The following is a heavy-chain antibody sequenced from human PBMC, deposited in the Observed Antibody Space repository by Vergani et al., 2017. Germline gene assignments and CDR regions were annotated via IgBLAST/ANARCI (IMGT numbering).Heavy chain of an antibody. CDR3: ARGLGLYGSGSYRYYFDY. CDR1: GGSISSYY. Sequence: QVQLQESGPGLVKPSETLSLTCTVSGGSISSYYWSWIRQPPGKGLEWIGYIYYSGSTNYNPSLKSRVTISVDTSKNQFSLKLSSVTAADTAVYYCARGLGLYGSGSYRYYFDYWGQGTLVTVSS. CDR2: IYYSGST. J-gene: IGHJ4*02. V-gene: IGHV4-59*12. D-gene: IGHD3-10*01.